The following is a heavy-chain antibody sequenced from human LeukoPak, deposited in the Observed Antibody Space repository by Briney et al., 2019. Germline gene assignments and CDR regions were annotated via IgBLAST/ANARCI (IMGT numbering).Heavy chain of an antibody. Sequence: SETLSLTCTVSGDSISSGAYYWSWIRQPPGKGLDGIGYTYYTGSAYYNPSLRSRVTISLDTSKHHFSQMLSSVTAADTAVYYCATVGWEDSYYYALDVWREGTTVSVSS. D-gene: IGHD6-19*01. J-gene: IGHJ6*04. CDR2: TYYTGSA. V-gene: IGHV4-30-4*01. CDR1: GDSISSGAYY. CDR3: ATVGWEDSYYYALDV.